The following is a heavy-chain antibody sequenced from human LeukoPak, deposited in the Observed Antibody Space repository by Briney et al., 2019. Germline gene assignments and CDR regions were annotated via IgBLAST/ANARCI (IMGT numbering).Heavy chain of an antibody. J-gene: IGHJ4*02. CDR3: AKGYCSSTSCYLYYFDY. D-gene: IGHD2-2*01. Sequence: PGGSLRLSCAASGFTFSSYAMSWVCQAPGKGLEWVSAISGSGGSTYYADSVKGRFTISRDNSKNTLYLQMNSLRAEDTAVYYCAKGYCSSTSCYLYYFDYWGQGTLVTVSS. V-gene: IGHV3-23*01. CDR2: ISGSGGST. CDR1: GFTFSSYA.